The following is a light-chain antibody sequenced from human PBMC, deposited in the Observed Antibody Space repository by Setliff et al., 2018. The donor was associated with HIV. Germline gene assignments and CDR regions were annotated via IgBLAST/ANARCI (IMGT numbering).Light chain of an antibody. V-gene: IGLV2-14*01. Sequence: QSALSQPASVSGSPGQSITISCTGTSSDVGGYNSVSWYQQHPGKAPKVIIYEVTDRPSGVSDRFSGSKSGNTASLTISGLQAEDEADYYCAAWDDSLTGEVFGTGTKGTVL. CDR3: AAWDDSLTGEV. CDR1: SSDVGGYNS. CDR2: EVT. J-gene: IGLJ1*01.